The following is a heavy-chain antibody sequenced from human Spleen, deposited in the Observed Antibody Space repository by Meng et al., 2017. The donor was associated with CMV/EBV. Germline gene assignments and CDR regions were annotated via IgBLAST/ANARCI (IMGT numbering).Heavy chain of an antibody. Sequence: GESLKISCTASGFTVDDYIMHWVRQTPGKGLEWVSLISWDGGRANYADSVKGRFTFSRDNNKNSLYLQMDSLTTEDTALYYCAKDKHTSGWPYYFDSWGQGTLVTVSS. V-gene: IGHV3-43*01. CDR1: GFTVDDYI. D-gene: IGHD6-19*01. CDR2: ISWDGGRA. J-gene: IGHJ4*02. CDR3: AKDKHTSGWPYYFDS.